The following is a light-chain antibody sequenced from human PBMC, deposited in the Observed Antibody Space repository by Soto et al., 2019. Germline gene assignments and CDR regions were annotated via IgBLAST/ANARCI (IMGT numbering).Light chain of an antibody. J-gene: IGKJ1*01. CDR2: LGS. V-gene: IGKV2-28*01. CDR1: QSLLHSNGFDY. CDR3: MPALHTPPT. Sequence: DIVMTQSPLSLPVTPGEPASISCRSSQSLLHSNGFDYLDWYLQKPGQSPQLLIYLGSNRASGVPDRFSGRGSGTDFTLRISRMEAEDVGVYYCMPALHTPPTFGKGTKVDSK.